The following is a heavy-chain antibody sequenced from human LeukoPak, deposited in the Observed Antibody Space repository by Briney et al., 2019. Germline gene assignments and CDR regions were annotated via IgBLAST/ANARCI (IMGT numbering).Heavy chain of an antibody. CDR3: ARGEGHDYGDSNWFDP. Sequence: SVKVSCKASGGTFSSYAISWVRQAPGQGLEWMGRIIPILGIANYAQKFQGRVTITADKPTSTAYMELSSLRSEDTAVYYCARGEGHDYGDSNWFDPWGQGTLVTVSS. CDR2: IIPILGIA. J-gene: IGHJ5*02. V-gene: IGHV1-69*04. CDR1: GGTFSSYA. D-gene: IGHD4-17*01.